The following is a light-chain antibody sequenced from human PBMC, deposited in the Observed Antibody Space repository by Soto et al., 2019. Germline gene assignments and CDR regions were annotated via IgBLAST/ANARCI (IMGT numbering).Light chain of an antibody. CDR2: GAS. V-gene: IGKV3-20*01. CDR3: QQYASRPWT. Sequence: EIVLTQSPGTLSLSPGERATLSWRASQSVSNNYLAWYQQKPGQAPRLLIYGASNRATGIPDRFSGSGSGTDFTLTISRLEPEDFAVYYCQQYASRPWTFGQGTKVDI. CDR1: QSVSNNY. J-gene: IGKJ1*01.